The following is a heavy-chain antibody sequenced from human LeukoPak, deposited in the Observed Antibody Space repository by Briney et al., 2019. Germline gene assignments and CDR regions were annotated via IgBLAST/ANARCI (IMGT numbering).Heavy chain of an antibody. CDR3: AARKRSGGNI. CDR2: INHSGST. CDR1: GGSFSGYY. J-gene: IGHJ4*02. D-gene: IGHD2-15*01. V-gene: IGHV4-34*01. Sequence: SETLSLTCAVYGGSFSGYYWSWIRQPPGKGLEWIGEINHSGSTNYNPSLKSRVTISVDTSKNQFSLKLSSVTAADTAVYYCAARKRSGGNIWGQGTLVTVSS.